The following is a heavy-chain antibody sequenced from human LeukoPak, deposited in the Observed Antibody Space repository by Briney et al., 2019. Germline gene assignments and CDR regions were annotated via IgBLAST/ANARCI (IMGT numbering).Heavy chain of an antibody. CDR2: ISGSGGST. CDR3: AKTGPGSGYYADDAFDI. CDR1: GFTFSSYA. Sequence: GGSLRLSCAASGFTFSSYAMSWVRQAPGKGLEWVSAISGSGGSTYYADSVKGRFTISRDNSKNTLYLQMNSLRAEDTAVYYCAKTGPGSGYYADDAFDIWGQGTMVTVSS. J-gene: IGHJ3*02. V-gene: IGHV3-23*01. D-gene: IGHD3-22*01.